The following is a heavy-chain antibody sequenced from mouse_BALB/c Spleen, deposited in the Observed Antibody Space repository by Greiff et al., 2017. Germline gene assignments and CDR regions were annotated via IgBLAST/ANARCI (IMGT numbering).Heavy chain of an antibody. CDR2: IYPGDGDT. CDR3: ARVGNYVFAY. J-gene: IGHJ3*01. CDR1: GYAFSSYW. D-gene: IGHD2-1*01. V-gene: IGHV1-80*01. Sequence: VQLQQSGAELVRPGSSVKISCKASGYAFSSYWMNWVKQRPGQGLEWIGQIYPGDGDTNYNGKFKGKATLTADKSSSTAYMQLSSLTSEDSAVYFCARVGNYVFAYWGQGTLVTVSA.